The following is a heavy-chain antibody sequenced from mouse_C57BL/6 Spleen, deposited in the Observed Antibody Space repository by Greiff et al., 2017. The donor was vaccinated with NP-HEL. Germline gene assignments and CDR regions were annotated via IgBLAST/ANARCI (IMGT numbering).Heavy chain of an antibody. CDR1: GYSFTDYN. D-gene: IGHD2-3*01. V-gene: IGHV1-39*01. CDR3: ARSYVGYPPYAMDY. CDR2: INPNYGTT. Sequence: VQLQQSGPELVKPGASVKISCKASGYSFTDYNMNWVKQSNGKSLEWIGVINPNYGTTSYNQKFKGKATLTVDHSSSTAYMQLNRLTSEDSAVYDCARSYVGYPPYAMDYWGQGTSVTVSS. J-gene: IGHJ4*01.